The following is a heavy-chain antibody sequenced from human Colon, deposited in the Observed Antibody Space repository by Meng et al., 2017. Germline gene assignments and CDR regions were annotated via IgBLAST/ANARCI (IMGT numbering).Heavy chain of an antibody. Sequence: VLLVEPGAGLVQPECSLRLSCATSRFTFSDYYMSSIRQAPGKGLEWISYMSSDDIFIYYADSVKGRFTMSRDNAKNSLYLQLNSLRADDTAVYYCARDRRYSSGWKTSDYWGQGTLVTVSS. V-gene: IGHV3-11*01. CDR1: RFTFSDYY. CDR3: ARDRRYSSGWKTSDY. J-gene: IGHJ4*02. CDR2: MSSDDIFI. D-gene: IGHD6-19*01.